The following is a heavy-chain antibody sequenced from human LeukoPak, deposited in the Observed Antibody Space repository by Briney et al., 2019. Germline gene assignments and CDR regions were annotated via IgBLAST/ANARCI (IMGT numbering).Heavy chain of an antibody. V-gene: IGHV1-2*06. CDR3: ERGRNHDFWSGYYLPKAFDP. D-gene: IGHD3-3*01. CDR2: INPNSGGT. J-gene: IGHJ5*02. Sequence: GASVKVSCKASGYTSTGYYMHWVPQAPGQGLEWMGRINPNSGGTNYAQKFQRRVTITRDTSISTAYMELSRLRSDATAVYYCERGRNHDFWSGYYLPKAFDPWGQGTLVTVSS. CDR1: GYTSTGYY.